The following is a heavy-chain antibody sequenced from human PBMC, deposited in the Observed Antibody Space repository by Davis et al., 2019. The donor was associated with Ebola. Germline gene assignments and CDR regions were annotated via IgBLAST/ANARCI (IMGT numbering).Heavy chain of an antibody. CDR2: IGTAEDI. CDR1: GFIFSRHD. V-gene: IGHV3-13*01. J-gene: IGHJ4*02. Sequence: GESLKISCAASGFIFSRHDMHWVRQPIGRGPEWVSTIGTAEDIYYADSAKGRFIISRDNAKKSFYLQMDHMRVEDTAVYYCATDNEGDGFDHWGQGVLVIVSS. CDR3: ATDNEGDGFDH. D-gene: IGHD1-1*01.